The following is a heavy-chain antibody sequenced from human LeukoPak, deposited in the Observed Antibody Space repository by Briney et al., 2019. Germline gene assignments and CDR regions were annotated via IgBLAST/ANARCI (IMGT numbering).Heavy chain of an antibody. CDR1: GFTFKTYG. V-gene: IGHV3-30*03. J-gene: IGHJ4*02. CDR2: ISSDGRDK. CDR3: ARDGDIGAAGYYFGY. D-gene: IGHD6-13*01. Sequence: PGRSLGLSCEASGFTFKTYGMHWVRQAPGKGLEWVAVISSDGRDKHCADSVKGRLTISRDNPKDTLYLQMNNLRPEDTAVYYCARDGDIGAAGYYFGYWGQGTLVTVSS.